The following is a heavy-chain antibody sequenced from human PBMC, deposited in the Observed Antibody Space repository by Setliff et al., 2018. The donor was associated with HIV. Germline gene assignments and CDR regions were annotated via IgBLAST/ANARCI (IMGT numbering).Heavy chain of an antibody. V-gene: IGHV3-21*04. CDR2: ISRSNSYI. CDR1: GFPVSYYI. J-gene: IGHJ5*02. D-gene: IGHD3-10*01. Sequence: GSLRLSCAASGFPVSYYIMNWVRQAPGKGLEWVSFISRSNSYIYYADSVKGRFTISRDNAKNSLYLQMNSLRAEDTAVYYRAKDRRYYYGSGSYAAETWGQGTLVTVSS. CDR3: AKDRRYYYGSGSYAAET.